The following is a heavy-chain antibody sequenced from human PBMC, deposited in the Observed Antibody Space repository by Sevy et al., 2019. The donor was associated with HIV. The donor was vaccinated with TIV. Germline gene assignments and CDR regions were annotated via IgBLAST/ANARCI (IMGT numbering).Heavy chain of an antibody. Sequence: ASVKVSCKASGYTFTSHDINWVRRASGQGLEWIGGLNPNSDNTGYGERFKGRVTMTRDSSISKAYMDLSSLTSEDTAVYYCARLVSCGGDCYYLDHWGQGTLVTVSS. CDR1: GYTFTSHD. V-gene: IGHV1-8*01. J-gene: IGHJ4*02. CDR2: LNPNSDNT. CDR3: ARLVSCGGDCYYLDH. D-gene: IGHD2-21*02.